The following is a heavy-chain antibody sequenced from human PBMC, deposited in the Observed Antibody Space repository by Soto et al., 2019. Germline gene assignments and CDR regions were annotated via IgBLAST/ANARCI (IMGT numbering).Heavy chain of an antibody. CDR1: GGTLTTYA. V-gene: IGHV1-69*01. Sequence: QVQLVQSGAEVKKPGSSVKVSCKASGGTLTTYAISWFRQAPGQGLEWMGGIIPIFGRSNYAQKFQGRVTITADESTRTAYMELSSLRSEDTDVYYCWRGDGYNFFLGGNYWGQGTLVTVSS. D-gene: IGHD5-12*01. CDR3: WRGDGYNFFLGGNY. J-gene: IGHJ4*02. CDR2: IIPIFGRS.